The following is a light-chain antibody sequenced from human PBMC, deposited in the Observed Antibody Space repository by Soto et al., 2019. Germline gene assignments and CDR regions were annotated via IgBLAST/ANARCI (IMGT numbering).Light chain of an antibody. V-gene: IGLV2-11*01. CDR2: DVS. J-gene: IGLJ1*01. CDR3: CSYAGTYTYV. Sequence: QSALTQPRSVSGSPGQSVTISCTGTSSDVGAYNYVSWYQQYPGKAPKLMIYDVSKRPSGVPDRFSGSKSGNTASLTISGLQAGDEADYYCCSYAGTYTYVFGTGTKVTVL. CDR1: SSDVGAYNY.